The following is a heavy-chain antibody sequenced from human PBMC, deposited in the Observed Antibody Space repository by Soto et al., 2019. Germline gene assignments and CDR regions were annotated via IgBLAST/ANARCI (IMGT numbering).Heavy chain of an antibody. D-gene: IGHD3-10*01. V-gene: IGHV4-30-4*01. J-gene: IGHJ6*02. CDR3: ARVEGSNYYYYGMDV. Sequence: PSETLSLTCTVSGGSITSGDYYWSWIRQPPGKGPEWIGYIYHSGSTYHSPSLKSRLTISVDTSKNQFSLKLSSVTAADTAAYYCARVEGSNYYYYGMDVWGQGTTVTVSS. CDR1: GGSITSGDYY. CDR2: IYHSGST.